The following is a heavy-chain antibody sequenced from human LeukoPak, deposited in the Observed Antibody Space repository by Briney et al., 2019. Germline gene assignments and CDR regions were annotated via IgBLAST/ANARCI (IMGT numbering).Heavy chain of an antibody. CDR3: VKVSSTVGATYFDY. D-gene: IGHD1-26*01. V-gene: IGHV3-66*02. CDR2: IYGAGTT. CDR1: GFTVSSTY. J-gene: IGHJ4*02. Sequence: PGGSLRLSCAASGFTVSSTYMSWVRQAPGKGLEWVSIIYGAGTTNYADSVKGRFTISRDNSKNTLYLQMSSLRVEDTAVYYCVKVSSTVGATYFDYWGQGTLVTVSS.